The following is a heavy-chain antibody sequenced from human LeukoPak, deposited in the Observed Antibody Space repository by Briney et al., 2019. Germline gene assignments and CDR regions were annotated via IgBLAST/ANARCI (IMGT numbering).Heavy chain of an antibody. J-gene: IGHJ4*02. CDR2: FDPEDGET. Sequence: ASVKVSCKVSGYTLTELSMHWVRQAPGKGLEWMGGFDPEDGETIYAQKFQGRVTMTEDTSTDTAYMELGSLRSEDTAVYYCATSPYGGYAVLDYWGQGTLVTVSS. CDR3: ATSPYGGYAVLDY. CDR1: GYTLTELS. D-gene: IGHD5-12*01. V-gene: IGHV1-24*01.